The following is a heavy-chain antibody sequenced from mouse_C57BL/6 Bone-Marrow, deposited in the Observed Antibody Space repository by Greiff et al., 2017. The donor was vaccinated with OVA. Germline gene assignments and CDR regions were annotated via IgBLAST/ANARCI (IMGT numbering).Heavy chain of an antibody. CDR1: GYTFTSYW. V-gene: IGHV1-55*01. J-gene: IGHJ4*01. CDR3: AGNYYYGSSPYYAMDY. CDR2: IYPGSGST. Sequence: QVQLQQPGAELVKPGASVKMSCKASGYTFTSYWITWVKQRPGQGLEWIGDIYPGSGSTNYNEKFKSKATLTVDTSSSTAYMQLSSLTSEDSAVYYCAGNYYYGSSPYYAMDYWGQGTSVTVSS. D-gene: IGHD1-1*01.